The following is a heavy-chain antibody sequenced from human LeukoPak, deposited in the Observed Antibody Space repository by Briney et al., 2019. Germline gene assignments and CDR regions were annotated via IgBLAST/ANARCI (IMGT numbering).Heavy chain of an antibody. CDR1: GFTFSNYE. CDR3: ARMTTVTHY. J-gene: IGHJ4*02. CDR2: ISGSAATI. Sequence: GGSLRLSCAASGFTFSNYEMNWVRQAPEKGLEWVSFISGSAATIYYADSVQGRFTISRDNARNSLYLQMNSLRAEDTAVYYCARMTTVTHYWGQGTLVTVSS. D-gene: IGHD4-17*01. V-gene: IGHV3-48*03.